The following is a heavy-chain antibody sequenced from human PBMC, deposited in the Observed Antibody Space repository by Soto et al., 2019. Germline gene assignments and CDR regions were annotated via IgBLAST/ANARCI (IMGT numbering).Heavy chain of an antibody. CDR1: GFTFNTFG. D-gene: IGHD2-2*01. V-gene: IGHV3-30*18. Sequence: GGSLRLSCAASGFTFNTFGMHWVRQAPGKGLEWVAVISYDGSDKYYSDSVRGRFTISRDNSMNTLYLQMNSLRTEDTAVYYCAKSPNFYCSSYHCYKYYFDYWGQG. CDR2: ISYDGSDK. CDR3: AKSPNFYCSSYHCYKYYFDY. J-gene: IGHJ4*02.